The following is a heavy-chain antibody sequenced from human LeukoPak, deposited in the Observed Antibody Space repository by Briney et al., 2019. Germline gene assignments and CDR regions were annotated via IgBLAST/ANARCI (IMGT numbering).Heavy chain of an antibody. CDR2: ISSSSSYT. CDR1: GFTFSDYY. D-gene: IGHD3-10*01. J-gene: IGHJ5*02. Sequence: GGSLRLSCAASGFTFSDYYMSWIRQAPGKGLEWVSYISSSSSYTNYADSAKGRFTISRDNAKNSLYLQMNSLRAEDTAVYYCARLLYGSGQGWFDPWGQGTLVTVSS. V-gene: IGHV3-11*06. CDR3: ARLLYGSGQGWFDP.